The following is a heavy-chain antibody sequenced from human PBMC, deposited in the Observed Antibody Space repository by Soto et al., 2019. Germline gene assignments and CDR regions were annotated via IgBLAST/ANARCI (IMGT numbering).Heavy chain of an antibody. J-gene: IGHJ6*02. D-gene: IGHD2-2*01. CDR2: INAGNGNT. V-gene: IGHV1-3*01. Sequence: ASLKVSCKSSGYTLTSYAMHWVRQAPGQRLELMGWINAGNGNTKYSQKFQCRVTITRDTSASTAYMELSSLRSEDTAVYYCARGSDCSSTSCPKYYYYGMDVWGQGTTVTVSS. CDR1: GYTLTSYA. CDR3: ARGSDCSSTSCPKYYYYGMDV.